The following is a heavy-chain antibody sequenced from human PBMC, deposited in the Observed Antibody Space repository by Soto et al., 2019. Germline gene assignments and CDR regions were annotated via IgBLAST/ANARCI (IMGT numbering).Heavy chain of an antibody. CDR1: GFTFSNYG. V-gene: IGHV3-30*03. J-gene: IGHJ4*02. Sequence: QVQLVESGGGVVQPGRSLRLSCAASGFTFSNYGMHWVRQAPGKGLEWVAVISYHGSDKYYADSVKGRFTISRDNSKNTLYLQMXXXRXXXXXXXXXXXXXXTTTVTTVGYWGQGTLVTVSS. CDR3: XXXXXTTTVTTVGY. CDR2: ISYHGSDK. D-gene: IGHD4-17*01.